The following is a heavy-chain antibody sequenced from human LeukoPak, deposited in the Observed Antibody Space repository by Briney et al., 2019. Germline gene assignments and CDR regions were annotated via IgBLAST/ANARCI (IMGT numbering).Heavy chain of an antibody. Sequence: ASVKVSCKVSGYTLTELSMHWVRQAPGKGLEWMGGFDPEDGETIYAQKFQGRITMTEDTSTDTAYMELSSLRSEDTAMYYCATVHLYYYDTSGYYHNWFDPWGQGTLVTVSS. CDR3: ATVHLYYYDTSGYYHNWFDP. CDR2: FDPEDGET. V-gene: IGHV1-24*01. J-gene: IGHJ5*02. CDR1: GYTLTELS. D-gene: IGHD3-22*01.